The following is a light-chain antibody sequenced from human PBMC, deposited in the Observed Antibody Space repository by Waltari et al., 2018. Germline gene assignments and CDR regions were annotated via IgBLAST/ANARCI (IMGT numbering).Light chain of an antibody. Sequence: QSALTQTGSVSESPGQSVTISCTGNSRYVCGYNSFSWYQQHPGKAPKLMISDVSKRPSGVPDRFSGSKSGNTASLTISGLQAEDEADYYCCSYAGSYTRLFGGGTKLTVL. CDR3: CSYAGSYTRL. J-gene: IGLJ2*01. CDR1: SRYVCGYNS. V-gene: IGLV2-11*01. CDR2: DVS.